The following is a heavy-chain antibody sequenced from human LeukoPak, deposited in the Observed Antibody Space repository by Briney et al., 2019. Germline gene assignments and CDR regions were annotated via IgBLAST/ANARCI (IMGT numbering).Heavy chain of an antibody. CDR2: IYYSGST. D-gene: IGHD3-3*01. J-gene: IGHJ4*02. CDR1: GGSISSSSYY. Sequence: SETLSLTCTVSGGSISSSSYYWGWIRQPPGKGLEWIGSIYYSGSTYYSPSLKSRVTISVDTSKDQFSLSLSSVTAADTAVYYCARHGPLYDIWSAQFYFDSWGQGTLVTVSS. V-gene: IGHV4-39*01. CDR3: ARHGPLYDIWSAQFYFDS.